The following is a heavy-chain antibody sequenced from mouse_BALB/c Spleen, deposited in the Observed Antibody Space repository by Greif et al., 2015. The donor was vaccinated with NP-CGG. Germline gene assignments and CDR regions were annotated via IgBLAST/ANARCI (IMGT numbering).Heavy chain of an antibody. J-gene: IGHJ3*01. D-gene: IGHD2-3*01. CDR1: GFSLTSYG. Sequence: VQLVESGPGLVQPSQSLSITCTVSGFSLTSYGVHWVRQSPGKGLEWLGVIWRGGSTDYNAAFMSRLSITKDNSKSQVFFKMNSLQADDTAIYYCAKDHDGYYEAWFAYWGQGTLVTVSA. CDR3: AKDHDGYYEAWFAY. CDR2: IWRGGST. V-gene: IGHV2-5*01.